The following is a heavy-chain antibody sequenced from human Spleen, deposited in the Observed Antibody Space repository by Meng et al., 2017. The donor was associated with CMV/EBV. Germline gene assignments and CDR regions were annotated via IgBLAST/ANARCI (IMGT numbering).Heavy chain of an antibody. J-gene: IGHJ4*02. CDR2: ISSSSSYI. V-gene: IGHV3-21*01. CDR1: FTFSSYS. CDR3: ARDTIAAAGTRSKGFDY. Sequence: FTFSSYSMNWVRQAPGKGLEWVSSISSSSSYIYYADSVKGRFTISRDNAKNSLYLQMNSLRAEDTAVYYCARDTIAAAGTRSKGFDYWGQGTLVTVSS. D-gene: IGHD6-13*01.